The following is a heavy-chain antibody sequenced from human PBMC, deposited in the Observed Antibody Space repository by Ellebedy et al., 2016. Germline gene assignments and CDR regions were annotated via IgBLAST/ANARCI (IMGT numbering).Heavy chain of an antibody. CDR2: IYTSGST. CDR1: GGSISSYY. V-gene: IGHV4-4*07. Sequence: SDTLSLTXTVSGGSISSYYWSWIRQPAGKGLEWIGRIYTSGSTNYNPSLKSRVTMSVDTSKNQFSLKLSSVTAADTAVYYCAGEWELGAFDIWGQGTMVTVSS. CDR3: AGEWELGAFDI. J-gene: IGHJ3*02. D-gene: IGHD1-26*01.